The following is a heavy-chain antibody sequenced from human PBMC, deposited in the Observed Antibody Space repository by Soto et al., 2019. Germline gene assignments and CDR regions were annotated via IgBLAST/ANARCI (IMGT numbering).Heavy chain of an antibody. Sequence: GGSLRLSCAASGFTVSSNYMNWVRQAPGKGLEWVSYISSSSSTIYYADSVKGRFTISRDNAKNSLYLQMNSLRDEDTAVYYCASFASGTVTTHYYYGMDVWGQGTTVTVSS. D-gene: IGHD4-17*01. CDR2: ISSSSSTI. J-gene: IGHJ6*02. CDR3: ASFASGTVTTHYYYGMDV. V-gene: IGHV3-48*02. CDR1: GFTVSSNY.